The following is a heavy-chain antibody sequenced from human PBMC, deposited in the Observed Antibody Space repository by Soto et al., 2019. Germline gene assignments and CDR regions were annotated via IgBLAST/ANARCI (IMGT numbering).Heavy chain of an antibody. V-gene: IGHV3-23*01. CDR1: GFTFSSYA. CDR2: ISGSGGST. D-gene: IGHD3-10*01. CDR3: AKTDMVRGVIIDYYYYGMDV. J-gene: IGHJ6*02. Sequence: PGGSLRLSCAASGFTFSSYAMSWVRPAPGKGLEWVSAISGSGGSTYYADSVKGRFTISRDNSKNTLYLQMNSLRAEDTAVYYCAKTDMVRGVIIDYYYYGMDVWGQGTTVTVSS.